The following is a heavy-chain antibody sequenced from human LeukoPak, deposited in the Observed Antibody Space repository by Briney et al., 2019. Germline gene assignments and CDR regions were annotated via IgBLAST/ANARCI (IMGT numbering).Heavy chain of an antibody. V-gene: IGHV3-23*01. D-gene: IGHD1-26*01. CDR2: ISASGVMT. Sequence: GGSLRLSWAASGFTFTNYAMTWVRQAPGKGLEWVSSISASGVMTYYADSVKGRFTVSRDNSKNSLYLQMSSLTAADTAVYYCAKDRSIGTYYTFDHWGQGTLVTVSS. CDR1: GFTFTNYA. CDR3: AKDRSIGTYYTFDH. J-gene: IGHJ4*02.